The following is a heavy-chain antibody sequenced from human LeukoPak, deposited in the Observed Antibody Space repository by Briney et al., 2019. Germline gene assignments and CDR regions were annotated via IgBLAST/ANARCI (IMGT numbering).Heavy chain of an antibody. CDR3: ARAAAGGVWFDP. CDR1: GYTFTSYY. D-gene: IGHD6-13*01. J-gene: IGHJ5*02. CDR2: INPSGGST. V-gene: IGHV1-46*01. Sequence: ASVKVSCKASGYTFTSYYMHWVRQAPGQGLEWMGIINPSGGSTGYAQKFQGRVTMTRDTSTSTVYMELSSLRSEDTAVYYCARAAAGGVWFDPWGQGTLVTVSS.